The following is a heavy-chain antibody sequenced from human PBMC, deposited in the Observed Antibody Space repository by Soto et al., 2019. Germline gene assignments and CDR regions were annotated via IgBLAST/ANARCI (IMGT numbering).Heavy chain of an antibody. V-gene: IGHV4-31*03. CDR1: GGSISSGGYH. D-gene: IGHD4-17*01. CDR3: ARADYGGKGGVGY. CDR2: IYYSGST. J-gene: IGHJ4*02. Sequence: QVQLQESGPGLVKPSQTLSLTCTVSGGSISSGGYHWSWIRQHPGKGLEWIGYIYYSGSTYYNPSLKSRVTISVDTSKNQSSLKLSSVTAADTAVYYCARADYGGKGGVGYWGQGTLVTVSS.